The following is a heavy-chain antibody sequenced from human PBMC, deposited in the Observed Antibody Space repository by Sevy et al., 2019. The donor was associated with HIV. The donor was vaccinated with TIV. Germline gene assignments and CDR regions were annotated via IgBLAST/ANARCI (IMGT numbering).Heavy chain of an antibody. Sequence: GGSLRLSCEGTGFTFRDYYMIWIRQAPGKGLEWISYVSGSGANVEYADPLKGRFTVSRDSAKMYLQMNSLTAEDTAVYYCARVWWEVLDSFAFDVWGQGTMVTVSS. CDR2: VSGSGANV. J-gene: IGHJ3*01. D-gene: IGHD1-26*01. CDR3: ARVWWEVLDSFAFDV. CDR1: GFTFRDYY. V-gene: IGHV3-11*01.